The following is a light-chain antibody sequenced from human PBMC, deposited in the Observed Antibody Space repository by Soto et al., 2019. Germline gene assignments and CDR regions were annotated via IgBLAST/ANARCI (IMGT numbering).Light chain of an antibody. V-gene: IGKV1-9*01. CDR3: QEYRNDYGT. CDR2: AAS. J-gene: IGKJ1*01. Sequence: DIQVTQSPSSLSASVGDRVTITCRASQGISSYLAWYQQKPGKAPKLLIYAASTLQSGVPSRFSGSESGTEFTLTIRSLQPEDFGSYYCQEYRNDYGTFGQGTKVDI. CDR1: QGISSY.